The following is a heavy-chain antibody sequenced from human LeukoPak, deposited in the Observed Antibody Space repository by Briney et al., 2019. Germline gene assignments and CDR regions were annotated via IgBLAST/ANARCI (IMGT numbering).Heavy chain of an antibody. CDR3: ARSIIGTRSKFDY. Sequence: SETLSLTCTVSGDSISGSSYYWGWIRQPPGKGLEWIGYISYSGSTNYNPSLKSRVTISLDTSKNQFALKLSSVTAADTAVYYCARSIIGTRSKFDYWGQGTLVTVSS. CDR2: ISYSGST. D-gene: IGHD1/OR15-1a*01. CDR1: GDSISGSSYY. J-gene: IGHJ4*02. V-gene: IGHV4-61*05.